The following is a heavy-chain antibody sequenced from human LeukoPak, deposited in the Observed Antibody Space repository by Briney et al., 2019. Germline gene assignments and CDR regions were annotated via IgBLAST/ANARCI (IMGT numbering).Heavy chain of an antibody. J-gene: IGHJ4*02. CDR3: VGGSLGF. Sequence: ASVNVSCKTLGYTFITSSIYWVRQAPGQRLEWLGWITVASGNTRYSENLQGRVTLTRDTSANTAYMELRNLKSEDTAVYYCVGGSLGFWGQGTLVTVSP. V-gene: IGHV1-3*01. CDR2: ITVASGNT. CDR1: GYTFITSS.